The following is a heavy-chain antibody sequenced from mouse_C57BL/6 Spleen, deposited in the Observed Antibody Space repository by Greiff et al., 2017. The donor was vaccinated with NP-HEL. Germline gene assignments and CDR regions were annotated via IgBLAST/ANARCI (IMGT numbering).Heavy chain of an antibody. V-gene: IGHV1-82*01. J-gene: IGHJ1*03. CDR3: ARGGGSSWYFDV. CDR1: GYAFSSSW. CDR2: IYPGDGDT. D-gene: IGHD1-1*01. Sequence: VKLMESGPELVKPGASVKISCKASGYAFSSSWMNWVKQRPGKGLEWIGRIYPGDGDTNYNGKFKGKATLTADKSSSTAYMQLSSLTSEDSAVYFCARGGGSSWYFDVWGTGTTVTVSS.